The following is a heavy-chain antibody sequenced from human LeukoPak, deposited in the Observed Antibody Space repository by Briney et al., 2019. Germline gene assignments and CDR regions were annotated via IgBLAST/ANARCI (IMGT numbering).Heavy chain of an antibody. V-gene: IGHV1-46*01. CDR1: GYTFTSYY. CDR3: ARRYYDSSGYYYDAFDI. CDR2: INPSGGST. Sequence: GASVKVSCKASGYTFTSYYMHWVRQAPGQGLEWMGIINPSGGSTSYAQKFQGRVTMTRDTSTSTVYMELSRLRSEDTAVYYCARRYYDSSGYYYDAFDIWGQETMVTVSS. D-gene: IGHD3-22*01. J-gene: IGHJ3*02.